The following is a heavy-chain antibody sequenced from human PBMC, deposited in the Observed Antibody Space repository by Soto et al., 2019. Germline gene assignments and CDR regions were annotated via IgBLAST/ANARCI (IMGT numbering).Heavy chain of an antibody. D-gene: IGHD4-17*01. Sequence: SETLSLTCAVYGGSFSGYYWSWIRQPPGKGLEWIGEINHSGSTNYNPSLKSRVTISVDTSKNQFSLKLSSVTAADTAVYYCARATVTNNWFDPWGQGTLVTVS. CDR2: INHSGST. CDR1: GGSFSGYY. V-gene: IGHV4-34*01. J-gene: IGHJ5*02. CDR3: ARATVTNNWFDP.